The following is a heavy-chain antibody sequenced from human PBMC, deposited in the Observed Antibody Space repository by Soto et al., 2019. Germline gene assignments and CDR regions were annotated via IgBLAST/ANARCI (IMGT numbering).Heavy chain of an antibody. V-gene: IGHV1-69*01. J-gene: IGHJ1*01. CDR3: ARGVEVMAKYEH. CDR2: VVPLLGMP. Sequence: QVQLVQSGAELKEPGSSVKVSCKTSGGSFSMYAITWVRQAPGQGLEWLGGVVPLLGMPNDAQKFLDRVTNTADESTSTVYMELLRLRSEDTAVSSCARGVEVMAKYEHWGQGRLVTVSS. CDR1: GGSFSMYA. D-gene: IGHD3-16*01.